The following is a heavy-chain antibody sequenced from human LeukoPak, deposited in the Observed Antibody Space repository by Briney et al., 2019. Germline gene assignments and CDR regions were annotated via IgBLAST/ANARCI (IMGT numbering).Heavy chain of an antibody. CDR1: GGSISTYY. Sequence: PSETLSLTCTVSGGSISTYYWNWIRQPPGKGLEWIGYIYHSGSTNYNPSLQSRVTISVDTSKNQFSLNLNSVTAADTAVYYCARGRYLYGSGSYGKFDYWGQGTLVTVSS. CDR2: IYHSGST. V-gene: IGHV4-59*01. J-gene: IGHJ4*02. D-gene: IGHD3-10*01. CDR3: ARGRYLYGSGSYGKFDY.